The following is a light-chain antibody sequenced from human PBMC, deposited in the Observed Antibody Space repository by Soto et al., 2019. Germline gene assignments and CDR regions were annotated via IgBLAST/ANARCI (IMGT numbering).Light chain of an antibody. V-gene: IGKV3-15*01. Sequence: EIVMTQSPVTLSVSPGERVTLSCRASQSVASDLAWYQQKPGQAPRLLIYGVYTRASGVPARFSGSGSGAAFALTISSLQTDDFAIYYCQQYNDWPSSTFGGGTRVEIK. CDR1: QSVASD. J-gene: IGKJ4*01. CDR2: GVY. CDR3: QQYNDWPSST.